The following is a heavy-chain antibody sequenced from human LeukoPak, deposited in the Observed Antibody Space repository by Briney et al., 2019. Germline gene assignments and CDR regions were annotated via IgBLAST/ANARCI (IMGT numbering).Heavy chain of an antibody. Sequence: SETLSLTCTVSGGSISSSSYYWGWIRQPPGKGLEWIGSIYTSGSTNYNPSLKSRVTMSVDTSKNQFSLKLSSVTAADTAVYYCAGSRIRGSSLFDYWGQGTLVTVSS. CDR3: AGSRIRGSSLFDY. D-gene: IGHD2-15*01. CDR1: GGSISSSSYY. J-gene: IGHJ4*02. V-gene: IGHV4-39*07. CDR2: IYTSGST.